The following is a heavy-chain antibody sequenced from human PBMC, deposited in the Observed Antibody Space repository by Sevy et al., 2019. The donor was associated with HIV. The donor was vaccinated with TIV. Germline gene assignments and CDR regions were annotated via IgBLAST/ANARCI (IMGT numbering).Heavy chain of an antibody. CDR2: INSDGSST. V-gene: IGHV3-74*01. CDR1: GFTFSSYW. CDR3: ARDFSGSSGYYRRNWFDP. Sequence: GGSLRLSCAASGFTFSSYWMHWVRQAPGKGLVWVSRINSDGSSTSYADSVKGRFTISRDNAKNTLYLQMNSLRAEDTAEYYCARDFSGSSGYYRRNWFDPWGQGTLVTVSS. J-gene: IGHJ5*02. D-gene: IGHD3-22*01.